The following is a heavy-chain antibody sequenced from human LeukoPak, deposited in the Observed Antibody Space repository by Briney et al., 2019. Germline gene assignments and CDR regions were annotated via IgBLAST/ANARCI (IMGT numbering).Heavy chain of an antibody. Sequence: SSETLSLTCTVSGGSIINYYWSWIRQPPGKGLEWIGYIYYSGSTNYNPSLKSRVTLSVDTSKNQFSLKLSSVTAADTAVYYCARIHRYCSGGACYVLDNWGQGTLVAVSS. D-gene: IGHD2-15*01. CDR2: IYYSGST. CDR3: ARIHRYCSGGACYVLDN. J-gene: IGHJ4*02. V-gene: IGHV4-59*01. CDR1: GGSIINYY.